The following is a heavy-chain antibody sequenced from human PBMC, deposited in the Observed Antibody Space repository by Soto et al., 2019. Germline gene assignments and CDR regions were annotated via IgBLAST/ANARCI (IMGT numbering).Heavy chain of an antibody. CDR3: ARCPEGYGSSFPLYHYNGLDV. CDR1: GFTFSSYW. D-gene: IGHD6-6*01. J-gene: IGHJ6*02. V-gene: IGHV3-7*03. CDR2: IKQDGSEK. Sequence: EVQLVESGGGLVQPGGSLRLSCSASGFTFSSYWMSWVRQAPGKGLEWVANIKQDGSEKYYVDSVRGRFTISRDNAKNSLYLQMNSLRADDRAVYYCARCPEGYGSSFPLYHYNGLDVWGQGTTVTVSS.